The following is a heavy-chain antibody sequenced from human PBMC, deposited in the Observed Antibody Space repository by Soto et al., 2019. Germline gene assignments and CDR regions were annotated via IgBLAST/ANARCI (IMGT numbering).Heavy chain of an antibody. V-gene: IGHV1-45*02. CDR1: GNTFTYRY. J-gene: IGHJ4*02. D-gene: IGHD1-26*01. Sequence: QMQLVQSGAEVKKTGSSVTVSCKALGNTFTYRYLHWVRQAPGQALEWMGWITPFSGDVHYAQKFQERVTITRDRSINTAYMQMSSLRSEDTPTYFYASWGAGSGPFPWELPDHWGQGTLVTVSS. CDR2: ITPFSGDV. CDR3: ASWGAGSGPFPWELPDH.